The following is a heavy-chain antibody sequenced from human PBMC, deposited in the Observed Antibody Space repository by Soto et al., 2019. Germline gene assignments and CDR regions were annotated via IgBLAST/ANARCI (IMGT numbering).Heavy chain of an antibody. D-gene: IGHD4-4*01. CDR3: AKSLDIHYKNGFDP. V-gene: IGHV3-23*01. CDR1: GFTFSSAA. CDR2: ISGSDSRT. J-gene: IGHJ5*02. Sequence: EVQILESGGSLVQPGGSLRLSCAASGFTFSSAAMNWVRQAPGKGLEWVSIISGSDSRTYYADSVKGRFTISRDNSKNTLYLDMNSLRAEDTAVYYCAKSLDIHYKNGFDPWGQGTLVTVSS.